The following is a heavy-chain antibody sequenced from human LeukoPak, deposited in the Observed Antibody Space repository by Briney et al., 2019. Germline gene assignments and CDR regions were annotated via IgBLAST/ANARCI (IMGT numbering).Heavy chain of an antibody. CDR2: IKRDGSAK. D-gene: IGHD2-15*01. J-gene: IGHJ3*02. CDR3: ARDRTYCSGGICYDLFDI. Sequence: GGSLRLSCAASGFTFSDYWMTWVRQAPGEGLEWVANIKRDGSAKNHSDSRFIISRDNAKNSLFLQMDSLRAEDTAVYYCARDRTYCSGGICYDLFDIWGQGTTVTVSS. V-gene: IGHV3-7*01. CDR1: GFTFSDYW.